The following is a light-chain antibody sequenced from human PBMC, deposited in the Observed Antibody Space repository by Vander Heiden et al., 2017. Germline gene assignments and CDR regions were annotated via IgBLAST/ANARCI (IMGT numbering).Light chain of an antibody. V-gene: IGLV1-44*01. CDR3: AAWDDSLNGVV. CDR2: SNN. Sequence: QSVLTQPPSASGTPGQRVTISCSGSSSNIGSATVNWYQQVPTAAPKLLSYSNNQRPSGVPDRFSGSKSGTSASLAISGLQSEDEADYYGAAWDDSLNGVVFGGGTKLTGL. CDR1: SSNIGSAT. J-gene: IGLJ2*01.